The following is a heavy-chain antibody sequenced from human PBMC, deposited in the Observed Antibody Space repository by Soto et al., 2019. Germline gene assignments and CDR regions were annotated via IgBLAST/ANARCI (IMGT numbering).Heavy chain of an antibody. J-gene: IGHJ4*02. Sequence: QVQLVQSGAEVKKPGSSVKVSCKASGGTFSSYAISWVRQAPGQGLEWMGGIIPIFGTANYAQKFQGRVTITADESTSTAYMELSSLRSEDTAVYYCARVYLEDIVVVVAARNPYYFDYWGQGTLVTVSS. CDR1: GGTFSSYA. CDR2: IIPIFGTA. CDR3: ARVYLEDIVVVVAARNPYYFDY. V-gene: IGHV1-69*01. D-gene: IGHD2-15*01.